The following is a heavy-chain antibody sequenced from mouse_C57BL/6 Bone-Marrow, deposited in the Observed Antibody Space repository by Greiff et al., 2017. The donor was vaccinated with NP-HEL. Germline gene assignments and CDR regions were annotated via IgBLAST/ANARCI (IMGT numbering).Heavy chain of an antibody. CDR1: GFTFSDYG. V-gene: IGHV5-17*01. CDR3: ARDPRFAY. Sequence: VQLKESGGGLVKPGGSLKLSCAASGFTFSDYGMHWVRQAPEKGLEWVAYISSGSSTIYYADTVKGRFTIARDNAKNTLFLQMTSLRSDDTAMYYCARDPRFAYWGQGTLVTVSA. J-gene: IGHJ3*01. CDR2: ISSGSSTI.